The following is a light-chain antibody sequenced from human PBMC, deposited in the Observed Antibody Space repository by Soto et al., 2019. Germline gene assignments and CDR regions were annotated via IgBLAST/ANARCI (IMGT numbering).Light chain of an antibody. CDR3: QQYGSSPTT. CDR1: QSVSNRY. J-gene: IGKJ1*01. V-gene: IGKV3-20*01. Sequence: EIVMTQSPATLSVSPGERATLSCWSSQSVSNRYLAWYQQKPGQAHRLLIYGASSRATGIPDRFSGSGSGTDLTITISRLEPEDFEVYYCQQYGSSPTTFGQGTKVDIK. CDR2: GAS.